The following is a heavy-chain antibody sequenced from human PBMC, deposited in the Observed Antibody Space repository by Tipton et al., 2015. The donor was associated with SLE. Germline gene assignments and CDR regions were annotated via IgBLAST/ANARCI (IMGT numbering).Heavy chain of an antibody. V-gene: IGHV4-34*01. CDR2: INHSGST. Sequence: TLSLTCAVYGGSFSGYYWSWIRQPPGKGLEWIGEINHSGSTNYNPSLKSRVTISVDTSKNQFSLKLSSVTAADTAVYYCASGIRTFVYWGQGTLVTVSS. CDR1: GGSFSGYY. CDR3: ASGIRTFVY. J-gene: IGHJ4*02.